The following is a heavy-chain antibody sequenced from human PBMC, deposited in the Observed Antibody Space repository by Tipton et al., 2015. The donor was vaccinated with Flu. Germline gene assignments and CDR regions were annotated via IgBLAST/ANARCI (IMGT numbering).Heavy chain of an antibody. D-gene: IGHD6-13*01. CDR2: INPDDSDT. CDR1: GYSFTSYW. V-gene: IGHV5-51*01. J-gene: IGHJ4*01. CDR3: ARPRLESSSWPIAF. Sequence: QLVQSGAEVKKAGGPLKISCKGSGYSFTSYWIGWVRQMPGKGLEWMGIINPDDSDTRYSPSFHGQVTISVDKSIRTAYLQWSSLKASDTAIYYCARPRLESSSWPIAFWGRGTLVTVSS.